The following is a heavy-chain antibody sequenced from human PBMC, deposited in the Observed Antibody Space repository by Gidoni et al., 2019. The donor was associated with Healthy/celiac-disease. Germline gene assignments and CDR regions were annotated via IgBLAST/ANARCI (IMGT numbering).Heavy chain of an antibody. D-gene: IGHD2-8*01. CDR2: INHSGST. CDR3: ARGNGSAEFDY. CDR1: GGSFSGYY. J-gene: IGHJ4*02. V-gene: IGHV4-34*01. Sequence: QVQLQQWGAGLLKPSETLSLTCAVYGGSFSGYYWSWSRQPPGKGLEWIGEINHSGSTNYNPSLKSRVTISVDTSKNQFSLKLSSVTAADTAVYYCARGNGSAEFDYWGQGTLVTVSS.